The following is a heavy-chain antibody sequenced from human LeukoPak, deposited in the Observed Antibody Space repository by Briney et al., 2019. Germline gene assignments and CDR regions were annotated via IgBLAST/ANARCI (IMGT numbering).Heavy chain of an antibody. J-gene: IGHJ6*03. D-gene: IGHD2-2*01. CDR2: INSDGSST. Sequence: PGGSLRLSCAASGFTFNNYGMHWVRQAPGKGLVWVSRINSDGSSTCYADSVKGRFTISRDNAKNTLYLQMNSLRAEDTAVYYCARDPPPIPAAIYYMDVWGKGTTVTVSS. CDR3: ARDPPPIPAAIYYMDV. CDR1: GFTFNNYG. V-gene: IGHV3-74*01.